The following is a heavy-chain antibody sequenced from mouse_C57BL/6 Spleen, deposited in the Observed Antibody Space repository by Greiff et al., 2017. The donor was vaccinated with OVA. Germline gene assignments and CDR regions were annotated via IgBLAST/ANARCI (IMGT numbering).Heavy chain of an antibody. Sequence: EVQLVESGGGLVKPGGSLKLSCAASGFTFSSYAMSWVRQTPEKRLEWVATISDGGSYTYYPDNVKGRFTISRDNAKNNLYLQMSHLKSEDTAMYYCAREGYYGSKAFAYWGQGTLVTVSA. J-gene: IGHJ3*01. CDR3: AREGYYGSKAFAY. D-gene: IGHD1-1*01. V-gene: IGHV5-4*01. CDR1: GFTFSSYA. CDR2: ISDGGSYT.